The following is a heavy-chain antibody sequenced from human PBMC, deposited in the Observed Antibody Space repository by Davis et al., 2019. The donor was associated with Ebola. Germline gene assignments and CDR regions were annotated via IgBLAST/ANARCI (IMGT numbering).Heavy chain of an antibody. V-gene: IGHV3-33*01. CDR3: ARDLVVVVAATHGYYYGMDV. D-gene: IGHD2-15*01. CDR1: GFTFSSYG. Sequence: PGGSLRLSCAASGFTFSSYGMHWVRQAPGKGLEWVAVIWYDGSNKYYADSVKGRFTISRDNSKNTLYLQMNSLRAEDTAVYYCARDLVVVVAATHGYYYGMDVWGQGTTVTVSS. CDR2: IWYDGSNK. J-gene: IGHJ6*02.